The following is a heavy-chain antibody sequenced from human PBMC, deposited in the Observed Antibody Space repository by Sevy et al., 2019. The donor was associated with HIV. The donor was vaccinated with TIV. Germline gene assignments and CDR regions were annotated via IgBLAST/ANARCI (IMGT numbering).Heavy chain of an antibody. V-gene: IGHV4-59*01. CDR1: GGSISSYY. D-gene: IGHD2-2*01. Sequence: SETLSLTCTVSGGSISSYYWSWIRQPPGKGLEWIGSIYYSGSTNYNPSLKSRVTISVDTSKNQFSLKLSSVTAADTAVYYCARASPAAPDYFDYWGQGTLVTVSS. CDR2: IYYSGST. J-gene: IGHJ4*02. CDR3: ARASPAAPDYFDY.